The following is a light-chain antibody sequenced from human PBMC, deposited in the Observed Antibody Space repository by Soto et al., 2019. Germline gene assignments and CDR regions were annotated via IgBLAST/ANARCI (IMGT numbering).Light chain of an antibody. CDR1: QSISGSY. V-gene: IGKV3-20*01. J-gene: IGKJ5*01. Sequence: SPGTLSLSPGERATLSCGASQSISGSYLAWYQRKPGQAPRLLIYGASSRATDIPDRFSGSGSGADFTLTISILEPEDFALYYFQLYDILITFGAELRMEIK. CDR3: QLYDILIT. CDR2: GAS.